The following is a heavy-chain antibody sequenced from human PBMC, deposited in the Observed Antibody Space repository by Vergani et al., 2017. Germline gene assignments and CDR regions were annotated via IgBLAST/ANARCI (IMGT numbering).Heavy chain of an antibody. CDR3: ANDTGPNYYYYYGMDV. J-gene: IGHJ6*02. V-gene: IGHV3-9*01. CDR2: ISWNSGSI. D-gene: IGHD3-10*01. Sequence: EVQLVESGGGLVQPGRSLRLSCAASGFTFDDYAMHWVRQAPGKGLEWVSGISWNSGSIGYADSVKGRFTISRANAKNSLYLQMNSLRAEDTALYYCANDTGPNYYYYYGMDVWGQGTTVTVSS. CDR1: GFTFDDYA.